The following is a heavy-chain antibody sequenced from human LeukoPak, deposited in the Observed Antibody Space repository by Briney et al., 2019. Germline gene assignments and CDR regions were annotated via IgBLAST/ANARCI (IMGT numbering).Heavy chain of an antibody. J-gene: IGHJ4*02. Sequence: ASVKVSCKASGYSFLSYGISWVRQAPGQGLEWMGWISVYNGNTNYAQKLQGRVTVTTDTSTSTAYMGMRSLRADDTAVYYCARDNGDYRLYFEYWGQGTLVTVSS. D-gene: IGHD4-17*01. CDR2: ISVYNGNT. CDR3: ARDNGDYRLYFEY. V-gene: IGHV1-18*01. CDR1: GYSFLSYG.